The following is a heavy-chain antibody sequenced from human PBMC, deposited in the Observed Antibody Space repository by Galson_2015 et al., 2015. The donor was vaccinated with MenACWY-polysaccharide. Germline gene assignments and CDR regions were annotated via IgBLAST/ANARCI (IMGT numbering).Heavy chain of an antibody. Sequence: SLRLSCAASGFPFSIYPMDWVRQTPGKGLESISSVSGNGYRTNYADSVKGGFTISRDNSRNPVYLHMNSLRVEDTGIYYCARVMSTTPTYWYGMDVWGQGATVSVSS. D-gene: IGHD5-24*01. V-gene: IGHV3-23*01. CDR2: VSGNGYRT. CDR1: GFPFSIYP. CDR3: ARVMSTTPTYWYGMDV. J-gene: IGHJ6*02.